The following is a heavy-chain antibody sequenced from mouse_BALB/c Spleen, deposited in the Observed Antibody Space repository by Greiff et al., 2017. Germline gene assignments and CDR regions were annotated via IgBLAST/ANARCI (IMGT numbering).Heavy chain of an antibody. V-gene: IGHV3-1*02. CDR3: ARPEGDYDWFAY. Sequence: VQLQQSGPDLVKPSQSLSLTCTVTGYSITSGYSWHWIRQFPGNKLEWMGYIHYSGSTNDNPSLKSRISITRDTSKNQFFLQLNSVTTEDTATYYCARPEGDYDWFAYWGQGTLVTVSA. CDR1: GYSITSGYS. D-gene: IGHD2-4*01. J-gene: IGHJ3*01. CDR2: IHYSGST.